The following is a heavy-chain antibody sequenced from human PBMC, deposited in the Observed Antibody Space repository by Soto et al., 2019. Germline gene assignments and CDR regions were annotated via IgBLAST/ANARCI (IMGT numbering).Heavy chain of an antibody. CDR1: GGSISTYY. CDR3: ARYGDYELDYFDQ. CDR2: IYKSGTT. J-gene: IGHJ4*02. Sequence: ASETLSLTCTVSGGSISTYYWSWIRQPPGKGLEWIGYIYKSGTTNYNPALKSRVTISVDTSKNQFSLKLSSVTAADTAVYYCARYGDYELDYFDQWGQGTLVTVSS. V-gene: IGHV4-59*01. D-gene: IGHD4-17*01.